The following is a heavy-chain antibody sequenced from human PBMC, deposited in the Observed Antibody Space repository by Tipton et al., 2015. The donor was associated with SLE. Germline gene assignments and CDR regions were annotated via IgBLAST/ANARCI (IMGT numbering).Heavy chain of an antibody. CDR2: IFHRGTT. V-gene: IGHV4-59*08. Sequence: TLSLTCSVSGGSLNNYYWSWIRQTPRKGLEWVGTIFHRGTTNYNPSLKSRVTISVGTSRNQLSLNLRSATAADTAVYYCARHEAAPGTAGWFFDLWGRGTLVTVSS. CDR1: GGSLNNYY. J-gene: IGHJ2*01. D-gene: IGHD6-13*01. CDR3: ARHEAAPGTAGWFFDL.